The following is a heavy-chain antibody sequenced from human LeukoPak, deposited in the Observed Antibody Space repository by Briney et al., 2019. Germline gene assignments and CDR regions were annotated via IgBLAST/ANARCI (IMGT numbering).Heavy chain of an antibody. Sequence: GGSLRLSCTTSGFNFRAYWMGWVRQAPGKGLEWVANIHQHGSKENYVDSVKGRFTISRDNAKNSLYLQMNSLKAEDTAVYYCARIITMVRGALTGGDFDYWGQGTLVTVSS. CDR1: GFNFRAYW. J-gene: IGHJ4*02. D-gene: IGHD3-10*01. CDR2: IHQHGSKE. V-gene: IGHV3-7*01. CDR3: ARIITMVRGALTGGDFDY.